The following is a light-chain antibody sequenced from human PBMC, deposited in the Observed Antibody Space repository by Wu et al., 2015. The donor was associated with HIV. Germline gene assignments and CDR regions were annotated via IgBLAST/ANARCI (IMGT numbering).Light chain of an antibody. J-gene: IGKJ5*01. CDR2: DAS. CDR3: QQHANWPLT. V-gene: IGKV3-11*01. CDR1: RSVSSA. Sequence: EIVLTQYLATLSVSPGERATFSCRASRSVSSAVAWYQQKPGQAPRLLIYDASNRATGIPARFTGGGSGTDYSLTISSLEPEDFAVYYCQQHANWPLTFGQGTRLEIK.